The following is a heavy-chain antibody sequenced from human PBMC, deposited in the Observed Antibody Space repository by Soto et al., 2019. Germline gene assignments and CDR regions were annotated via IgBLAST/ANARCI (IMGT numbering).Heavy chain of an antibody. CDR2: IYYSGST. J-gene: IGHJ6*02. CDR1: GGSISSGDYY. D-gene: IGHD3-3*01. Sequence: PSETLSLTCTVSGGSISSGDYYWSWIRQPPGKGLEWIGYIYYSGSTYYNPSLKSRVTISVDTSKNQFSLKLSSVTAADTAVYYCARDQWRRFLEWPPSYGMDVWGQGTTVTVSS. CDR3: ARDQWRRFLEWPPSYGMDV. V-gene: IGHV4-30-4*08.